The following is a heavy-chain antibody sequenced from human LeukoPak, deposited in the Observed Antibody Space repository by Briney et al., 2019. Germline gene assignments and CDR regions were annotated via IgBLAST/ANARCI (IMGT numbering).Heavy chain of an antibody. CDR3: AKDRERWLQFRGFDY. CDR1: GFTFSSYG. D-gene: IGHD5-24*01. Sequence: PGGSLRLSCAASGFTFSSYGMHWVRQAPGKGLECVAFIRYDGSNKFYADSVKGRFTISRDNSKNTLYLQMNSLRAEDTAVYYCAKDRERWLQFRGFDYWGQGTLVTVSS. CDR2: IRYDGSNK. V-gene: IGHV3-30*02. J-gene: IGHJ4*02.